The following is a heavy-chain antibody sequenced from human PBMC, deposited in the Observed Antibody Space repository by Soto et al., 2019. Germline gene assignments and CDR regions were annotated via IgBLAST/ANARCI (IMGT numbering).Heavy chain of an antibody. Sequence: SETLSLTCTVSGGSISSYYWSWIRQPPGKGLEWIGYIYYSGSTNYNPSLKSRVTISVDTSKNQFSLKLSSVTAADTAVYYCARNIMATIPRLGGPNYFDYWGQGTLVTVSS. CDR2: IYYSGST. V-gene: IGHV4-59*01. D-gene: IGHD5-12*01. CDR1: GGSISSYY. J-gene: IGHJ4*02. CDR3: ARNIMATIPRLGGPNYFDY.